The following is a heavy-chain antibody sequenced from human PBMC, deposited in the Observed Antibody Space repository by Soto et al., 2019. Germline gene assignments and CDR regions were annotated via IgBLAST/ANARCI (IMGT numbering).Heavy chain of an antibody. CDR3: ARDLHYYDSSRHDALDI. Sequence: ASVKVSCKASGYTFTSYGISWVRQAPGQGLEWMGWISAYNGNTNYAQKLQGRVTMTTDTSTSTAYMELRSLRSDDTAVYYCARDLHYYDSSRHDALDIWGQGTMVTVSS. D-gene: IGHD3-22*01. J-gene: IGHJ3*02. V-gene: IGHV1-18*01. CDR1: GYTFTSYG. CDR2: ISAYNGNT.